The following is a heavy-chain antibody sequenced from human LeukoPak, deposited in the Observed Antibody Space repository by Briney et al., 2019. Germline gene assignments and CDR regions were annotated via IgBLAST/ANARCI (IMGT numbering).Heavy chain of an antibody. CDR1: GYTFTSNY. Sequence: ASVKVSCKASGYTFTSNYMHWVRQAPGQGLEWMGIIHPSGGNVNYAQKFQGRVAMARDTSTSTVYMELSSLRSEDTAIYYCARDCSSTRCQGPVFDNWGQGTLVTASS. CDR2: IHPSGGNV. V-gene: IGHV1-46*01. J-gene: IGHJ4*02. D-gene: IGHD2-2*01. CDR3: ARDCSSTRCQGPVFDN.